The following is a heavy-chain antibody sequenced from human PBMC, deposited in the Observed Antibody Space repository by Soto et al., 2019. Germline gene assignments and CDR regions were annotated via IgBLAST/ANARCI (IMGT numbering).Heavy chain of an antibody. D-gene: IGHD3-3*01. Sequence: ASVKVSCKASGCTFTSYCISWVRQAPGQGLEWMGWISAYNDNTNYAQKLQGRVTMTTDTSTSTAYMELRSLRSDDTAVYYCARVPQGAYYDFWSGYSPFDYWGQGTLVTVSS. CDR2: ISAYNDNT. J-gene: IGHJ4*02. CDR1: GCTFTSYC. V-gene: IGHV1-18*01. CDR3: ARVPQGAYYDFWSGYSPFDY.